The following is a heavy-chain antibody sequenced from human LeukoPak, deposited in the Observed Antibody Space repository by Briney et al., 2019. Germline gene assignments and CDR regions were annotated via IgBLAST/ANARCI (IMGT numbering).Heavy chain of an antibody. J-gene: IGHJ6*03. CDR3: ARLPGAYYYYYMDV. CDR2: INYSGST. V-gene: IGHV4-39*01. D-gene: IGHD3-10*01. Sequence: SETLSLTCTASGGSISSSSYYWGWIRQPPGKGLEWIGSINYSGSTYYNPSLKSRVTISVDTSKNQFSLKLSSVTAADTAVYYCARLPGAYYYYYMDVWGKGTTVTVSS. CDR1: GGSISSSSYY.